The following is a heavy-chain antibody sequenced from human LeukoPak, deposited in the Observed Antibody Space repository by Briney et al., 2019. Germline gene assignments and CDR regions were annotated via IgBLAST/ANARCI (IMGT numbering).Heavy chain of an antibody. D-gene: IGHD2-15*01. CDR1: GCTFTSYG. J-gene: IGHJ4*02. Sequence: ASVKVSCKASGCTFTSYGISWVRQAPGQGLEWMGWISAYNGNTNYAQKLQGRVTMTTDTSTSTAYMELRSLRSDDTAVYYCAREYCSGGSCHKPFDYWGQGTLVTVSS. CDR2: ISAYNGNT. V-gene: IGHV1-18*01. CDR3: AREYCSGGSCHKPFDY.